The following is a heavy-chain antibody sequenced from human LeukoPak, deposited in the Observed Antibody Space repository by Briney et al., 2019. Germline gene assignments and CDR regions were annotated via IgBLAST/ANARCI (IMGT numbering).Heavy chain of an antibody. CDR3: ATNADYYDSSGYYVVDY. CDR1: GGSFSGYY. V-gene: IGHV4-34*01. D-gene: IGHD3-22*01. J-gene: IGHJ4*02. Sequence: PSETLSLTCAVYGGSFSGYYWSWIRQPPGKGLEWIGEINHSGSTNYNPSLKSRVTISVDTSKNQFSLKLSSVTAADTAVYYCATNADYYDSSGYYVVDYWGQGTLVTVSS. CDR2: INHSGST.